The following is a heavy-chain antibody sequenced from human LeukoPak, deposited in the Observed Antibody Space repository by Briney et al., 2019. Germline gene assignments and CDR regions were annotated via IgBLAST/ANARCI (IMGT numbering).Heavy chain of an antibody. CDR1: GYSFTSYW. Sequence: KPGESLTISCKGSGYSFTSYWIGWVRQMPGKGLEWLGIIYPGDSDTRYSPSFRGQVTISADKSISTAYLQWSSLKASDTAMYYCARQHSDINGKDYFDYWGQGTLVTVSS. J-gene: IGHJ4*02. CDR3: ARQHSDINGKDYFDY. V-gene: IGHV5-51*01. D-gene: IGHD1-26*01. CDR2: IYPGDSDT.